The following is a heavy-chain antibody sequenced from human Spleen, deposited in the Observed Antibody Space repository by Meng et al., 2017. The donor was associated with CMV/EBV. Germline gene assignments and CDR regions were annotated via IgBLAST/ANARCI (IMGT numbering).Heavy chain of an antibody. V-gene: IGHV1-69*02. CDR3: ASSKQGYCSGGSCRSYYFDY. J-gene: IGHJ4*02. CDR1: GGTFSSYT. D-gene: IGHD2-15*01. Sequence: SVKVSCKASGGTFSSYTISWVRQAPGQGLEWMGRIIPILGIANYAQKFQGRVTITADKSTSTAYMELSSLRSEDTAVYYCASSKQGYCSGGSCRSYYFDYWGQGTLVTVSS. CDR2: IIPILGIA.